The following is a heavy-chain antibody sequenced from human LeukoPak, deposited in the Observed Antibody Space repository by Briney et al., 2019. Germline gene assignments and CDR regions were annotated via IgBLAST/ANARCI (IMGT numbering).Heavy chain of an antibody. J-gene: IGHJ1*01. CDR2: ILNSGGTT. D-gene: IGHD6-13*01. CDR3: ASGIAAAATGYFQH. Sequence: PGGSLRLSCAASEFTFNKYGMTWVRQAPGKGLEWVATILNSGGTTYYADSVQGRFTISRDNSKNTLYLQMNSPRAEDTAVYYCASGIAAAATGYFQHWGQGTLVTVSS. CDR1: EFTFNKYG. V-gene: IGHV3-23*01.